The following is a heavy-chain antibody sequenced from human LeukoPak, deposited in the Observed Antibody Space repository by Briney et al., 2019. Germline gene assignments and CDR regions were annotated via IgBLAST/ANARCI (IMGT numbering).Heavy chain of an antibody. CDR1: GFIFSSYA. CDR2: ISYDGSNK. D-gene: IGHD3-9*01. V-gene: IGHV3-30-3*01. J-gene: IGHJ1*01. CDR3: ARDRALRYFDWLFQY. Sequence: GGSLRLSCAASGFIFSSYAMHWVRQDPGKGLEWVAVISYDGSNKYYADSVKGRFTISRDNSKNTLYLQMNSLRAEDTAVYYCARDRALRYFDWLFQYWGQGTLVTVSS.